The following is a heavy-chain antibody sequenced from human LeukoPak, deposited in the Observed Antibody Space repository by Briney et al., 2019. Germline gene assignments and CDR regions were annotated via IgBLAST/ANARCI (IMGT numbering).Heavy chain of an antibody. D-gene: IGHD6-19*01. Sequence: SETLSLTCTVSGGSISGYYWSWIRQPPGKGLEWIANIYYSGSTNYSPSLRSRVTISVDTSKNQFSLELTSATAADTAVYYCARGVWSSGWSAYYFDYWGQGTLVTVSS. CDR1: GGSISGYY. V-gene: IGHV4-59*01. CDR2: IYYSGST. J-gene: IGHJ4*02. CDR3: ARGVWSSGWSAYYFDY.